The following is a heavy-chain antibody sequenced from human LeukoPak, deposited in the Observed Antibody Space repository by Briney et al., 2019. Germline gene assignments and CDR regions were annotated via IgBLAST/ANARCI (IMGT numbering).Heavy chain of an antibody. Sequence: ASVKVSCKVSGYTLTELSMHWVRQAPGKGLEWMGGFDPEDGETIYAQKFQGRVTMTEDTSTDTAYMEPSSLRSEDTAVYYCATAPLPIAVVPAARVYYYGMDVWGQGTTVTVSS. V-gene: IGHV1-24*01. J-gene: IGHJ6*02. CDR1: GYTLTELS. CDR2: FDPEDGET. CDR3: ATAPLPIAVVPAARVYYYGMDV. D-gene: IGHD2-2*01.